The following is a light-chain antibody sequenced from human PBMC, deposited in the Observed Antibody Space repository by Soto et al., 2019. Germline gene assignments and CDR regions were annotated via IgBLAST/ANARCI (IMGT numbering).Light chain of an antibody. CDR3: QQYKNYLP. J-gene: IGKJ3*01. V-gene: IGKV1-5*01. CDR2: GAS. CDR1: QSISTW. Sequence: DIQMTQSPSTLSASVGDRVTITCRASQSISTWLAWNQQKPGKAPKVLIYGASSLESGVPSRFRGSGSGTEFTLTISSLQPDDFETYYCQQYKNYLPFGPGTKVDIK.